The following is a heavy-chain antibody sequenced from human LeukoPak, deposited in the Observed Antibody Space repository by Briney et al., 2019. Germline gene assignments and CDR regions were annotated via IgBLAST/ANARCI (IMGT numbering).Heavy chain of an antibody. Sequence: ASVKVSCKASGYTFTGYYMHWVRQAPGQGLGWMGWINPNSGGTNYAQKFQGRVTMTRDTSISTAYMELSRLRSDDTAVYYCARDFSPYCGGDCYEFDYWGQGTLVTVSS. CDR2: INPNSGGT. CDR3: ARDFSPYCGGDCYEFDY. V-gene: IGHV1-2*02. J-gene: IGHJ4*02. CDR1: GYTFTGYY. D-gene: IGHD2-21*02.